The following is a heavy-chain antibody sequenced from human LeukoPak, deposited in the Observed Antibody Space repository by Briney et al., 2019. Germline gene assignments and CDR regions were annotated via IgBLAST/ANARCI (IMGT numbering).Heavy chain of an antibody. CDR2: MNPNSGNT. D-gene: IGHD1-20*01. Sequence: ASVKVSCKASGYTFTSYDINWVRQATAQGLEWMGWMNPNSGNTGYAQKFQGRVTMTRNTSISTAYMELSSLRSEDTAVYYCARAYRVTGTERDYYYMDVWGKGTTVTVSS. V-gene: IGHV1-8*01. CDR1: GYTFTSYD. CDR3: ARAYRVTGTERDYYYMDV. J-gene: IGHJ6*03.